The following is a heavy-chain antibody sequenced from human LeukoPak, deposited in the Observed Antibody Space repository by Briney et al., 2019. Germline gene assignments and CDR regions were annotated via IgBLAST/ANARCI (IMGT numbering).Heavy chain of an antibody. D-gene: IGHD3-22*01. Sequence: SVKVSCKASGGTFISYAISWVRQARGEGLEWMGRIIPIFGIANYVQKFQGRVTITADKSTSTAYMELSSLRSEDTAVYYCASHQGRGYYDSSGYNYWGQGTLVTVSS. CDR2: IIPIFGIA. V-gene: IGHV1-69*04. J-gene: IGHJ4*02. CDR1: GGTFISYA. CDR3: ASHQGRGYYDSSGYNY.